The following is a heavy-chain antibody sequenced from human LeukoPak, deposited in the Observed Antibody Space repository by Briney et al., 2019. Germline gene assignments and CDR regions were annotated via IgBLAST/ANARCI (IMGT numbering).Heavy chain of an antibody. CDR1: GGTFSSYA. CDR2: IIPILGIA. Sequence: ASVKVSCKASGGTFSSYAISWVRQAPGQGLEWMGRIIPILGIANYAQKFQGRVTMTRDTSTSTVYMELSSLRSEDTAVYYCARDGTHHSWDYWGQGTLVTVSS. J-gene: IGHJ4*02. D-gene: IGHD1-1*01. V-gene: IGHV1-69*04. CDR3: ARDGTHHSWDY.